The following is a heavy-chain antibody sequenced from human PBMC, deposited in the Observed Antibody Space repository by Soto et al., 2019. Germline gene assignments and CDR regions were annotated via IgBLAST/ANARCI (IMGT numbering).Heavy chain of an antibody. J-gene: IGHJ3*01. CDR3: AKAYCTRGDCFDALDL. D-gene: IGHD2-8*01. CDR2: ISDSGTTI. Sequence: GGSLRLSCAASGFIFSNYEVDWVRQVPGKGLEWISYISDSGTTIYYAASVKGRFTISRDDARNSLYLQMNNLRDEDTAVYFCAKAYCTRGDCFDALDLWGQGTLVTVSS. V-gene: IGHV3-48*03. CDR1: GFIFSNYE.